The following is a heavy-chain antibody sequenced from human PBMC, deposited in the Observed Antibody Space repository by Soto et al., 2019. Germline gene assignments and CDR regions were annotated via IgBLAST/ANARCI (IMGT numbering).Heavy chain of an antibody. Sequence: SETLSLTCTVSGVSIRSHYWSWIRQPPGKGLEWIGYISYSGSSTYNPSLTNRVTISSDTSENQFSLKLSSVTAADTAVYYCARQDISSDFDYWGQGTLDTVSS. J-gene: IGHJ4*02. V-gene: IGHV4-59*08. CDR2: ISYSGSS. CDR3: ARQDISSDFDY. D-gene: IGHD6-6*01. CDR1: GVSIRSHY.